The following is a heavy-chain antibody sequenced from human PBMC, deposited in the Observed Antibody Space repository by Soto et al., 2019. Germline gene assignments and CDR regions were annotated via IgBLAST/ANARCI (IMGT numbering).Heavy chain of an antibody. Sequence: QVQLVQSGAEVKKPGASVKVSCKASGYTFTGHYMQWVRQAPGQGLEWMGWINPNSGDTNYAQKFEGGVQKTGEPPFGRALGGVGGVGSDNRAFYYGGGVWGGLGGLGGGGGGPYVDVWGQGTTVTVSS. J-gene: IGHJ6*02. CDR3: GGVWGGLGGLGGGGGGPYVDV. CDR2: INPNSGDT. V-gene: IGHV1-2*02. CDR1: GYTFTGHY. D-gene: IGHD3-16*01.